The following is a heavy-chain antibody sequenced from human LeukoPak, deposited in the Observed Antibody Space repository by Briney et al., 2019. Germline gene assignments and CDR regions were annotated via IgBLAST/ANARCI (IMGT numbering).Heavy chain of an antibody. CDR2: IYTSGST. V-gene: IGHV4-61*02. Sequence: PSETLSLTCTVSGGSISSGSYYWSWIRQPAGKGLEWIGRIYTSGSTNYNPSLKSRVTISVDTSKNQFSLKLSSVTAADTAVYYCARVNVLRYFDWFPKRYYGMDVWGQGTTVTVSS. D-gene: IGHD3-9*01. CDR1: GGSISSGSYY. J-gene: IGHJ6*02. CDR3: ARVNVLRYFDWFPKRYYGMDV.